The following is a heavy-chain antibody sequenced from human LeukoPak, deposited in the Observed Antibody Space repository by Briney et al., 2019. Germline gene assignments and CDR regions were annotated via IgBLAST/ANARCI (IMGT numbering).Heavy chain of an antibody. CDR2: ISSSSSTI. CDR3: ARALIGTMVRGVLLGY. CDR1: GFTFSSYS. J-gene: IGHJ4*02. Sequence: GGSLRLSCAASGFTFSSYSMNWVRQAPGKGLEWVSYISSSSSTIYYADSVKGRFTISRDNAKNSLYLQMNSLRAEDTAVYYCARALIGTMVRGVLLGYWGQGTLVTVSS. V-gene: IGHV3-48*01. D-gene: IGHD3-10*01.